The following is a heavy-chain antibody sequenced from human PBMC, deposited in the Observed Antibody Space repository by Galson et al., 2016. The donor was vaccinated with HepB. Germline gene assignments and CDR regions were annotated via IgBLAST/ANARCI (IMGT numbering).Heavy chain of an antibody. J-gene: IGHJ4*02. D-gene: IGHD2-2*01. CDR1: GFTFRNAW. V-gene: IGHV3-15*07. CDR3: STVREKTSWSINY. CDR2: INSNADGATT. Sequence: SLRLSCAGSGFTFRNAWMNWARQRPGKGLEWVGRINSNADGATTDYTSPVKGRFTISRDDSQNMYYLQMNSLQIADTAVYFCSTVREKTSWSINYWGQGTLVTVSS.